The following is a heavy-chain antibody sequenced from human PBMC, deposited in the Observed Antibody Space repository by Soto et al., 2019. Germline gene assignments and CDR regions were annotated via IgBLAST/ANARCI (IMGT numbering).Heavy chain of an antibody. J-gene: IGHJ5*02. Sequence: QVQLQESGPGLVKPSQTLSLTCTVSGGSISSGDYYWSWIRQPPGKGLEWIGYIYYSGSTYYNPSLKSRVXXSXDXFKPQFSLKLSSVTAADTAVYYCAREAAMATGWFDPWGQGTLVTVSS. CDR3: AREAAMATGWFDP. CDR1: GGSISSGDYY. D-gene: IGHD5-18*01. V-gene: IGHV4-30-4*01. CDR2: IYYSGST.